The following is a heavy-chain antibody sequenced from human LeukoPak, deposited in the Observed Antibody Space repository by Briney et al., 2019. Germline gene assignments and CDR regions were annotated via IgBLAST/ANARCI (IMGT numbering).Heavy chain of an antibody. Sequence: KASETLSLTCAVYGGSFSSYYWSWIRQPPGKGLEWIGEINHSGSTNYNPSLKSRVTISVDTSKNQFSLKLSSVTAADTAVYYCARGSRWLLNWGQGTLVTVSS. CDR1: GGSFSSYY. V-gene: IGHV4-34*01. D-gene: IGHD5-24*01. CDR2: INHSGST. CDR3: ARGSRWLLN. J-gene: IGHJ4*02.